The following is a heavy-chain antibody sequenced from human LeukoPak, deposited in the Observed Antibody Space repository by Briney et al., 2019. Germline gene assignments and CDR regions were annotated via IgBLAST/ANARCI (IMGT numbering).Heavy chain of an antibody. J-gene: IGHJ4*02. Sequence: PSVTLSLTCTVSGGSISSYYWSWIRQPPGKGLEWIGYIYYSGSSNYIPSLKSRVSISVDTSKSQFTLKLSSVTAADTAMYYCARHGGSDYRWTPDNWGQGTLVTVSS. CDR3: ARHGGSDYRWTPDN. CDR2: IYYSGSS. D-gene: IGHD3-16*02. CDR1: GGSISSYY. V-gene: IGHV4-59*08.